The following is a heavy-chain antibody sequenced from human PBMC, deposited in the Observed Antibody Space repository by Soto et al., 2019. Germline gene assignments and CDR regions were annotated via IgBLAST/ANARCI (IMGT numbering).Heavy chain of an antibody. CDR1: GFTFGSYA. V-gene: IGHV3-23*01. Sequence: EVRLLESGGGLVQPGGSLRLSCAASGFTFGSYAMSWVRQAPGKGLEWVSAIGGSGGSTYYADSAKGRFIISRDNSNNTLYLQMNGLRAEDTAVYYCAKDRSSAWYGVGIWGQGTLVTVSS. D-gene: IGHD6-19*01. CDR2: IGGSGGST. CDR3: AKDRSSAWYGVGI. J-gene: IGHJ4*02.